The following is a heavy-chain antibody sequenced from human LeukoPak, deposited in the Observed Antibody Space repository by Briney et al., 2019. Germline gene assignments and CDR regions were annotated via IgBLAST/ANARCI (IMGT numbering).Heavy chain of an antibody. V-gene: IGHV4-31*11. J-gene: IGHJ4*02. CDR1: GGSISSGGYY. CDR2: IYYSGST. Sequence: SETLSLTCAVSGGSISSGGYYWSWIRQHPGKGLEWIGYIYYSGSTYYNPSLKSRVTISVDTSKNQFSLKLSSVTAADTAVYYCARDSTTGFDYWGQGTLVTVSS. D-gene: IGHD1-1*01. CDR3: ARDSTTGFDY.